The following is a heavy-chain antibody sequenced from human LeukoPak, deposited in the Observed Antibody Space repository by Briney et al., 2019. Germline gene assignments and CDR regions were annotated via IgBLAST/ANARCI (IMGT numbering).Heavy chain of an antibody. Sequence: GASVKVSCKASGGTFSSYAISWVRQAPGQGLEWMGGIIPIFGTTNYARKFQGRVTITADESLSTAYMELSSLRSEDTAVYYCARVEFRGWSFDYWGQGTLVTVSS. V-gene: IGHV1-69*13. CDR3: ARVEFRGWSFDY. CDR2: IIPIFGTT. J-gene: IGHJ4*02. D-gene: IGHD2/OR15-2a*01. CDR1: GGTFSSYA.